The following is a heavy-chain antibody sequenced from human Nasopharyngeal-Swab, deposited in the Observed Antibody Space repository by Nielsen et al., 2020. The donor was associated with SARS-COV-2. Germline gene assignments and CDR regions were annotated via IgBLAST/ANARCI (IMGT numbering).Heavy chain of an antibody. CDR2: IWYDGSNK. V-gene: IGHV3-33*06. J-gene: IGHJ4*02. CDR1: GFTFSSYG. D-gene: IGHD3-3*01. Sequence: GESLKISCAASGFTFSSYGMHWVRQAPGKGLEWVAVIWYDGSNKYYADSVKGRFTISRDNSKNTLYLQMNSLRAEDTAVYYCAKWSHYDFWSGYSNWGQGTLVTVSS. CDR3: AKWSHYDFWSGYSN.